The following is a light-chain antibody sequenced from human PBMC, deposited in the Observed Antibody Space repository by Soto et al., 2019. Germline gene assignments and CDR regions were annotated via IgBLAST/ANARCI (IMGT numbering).Light chain of an antibody. CDR1: SSNIGAGYD. V-gene: IGLV1-40*01. J-gene: IGLJ3*02. CDR3: QSYDSSLSAV. CDR2: GNS. Sequence: QSVLTQPPSVSGAPGQRVTISCTGSSSNIGAGYDVHWYQQLPGTAPKLFIYGNSNRPSGVPDRFSGSKSGTSASLAITGLQAEDEADYYFQSYDSSLSAVFGGGTKVTVL.